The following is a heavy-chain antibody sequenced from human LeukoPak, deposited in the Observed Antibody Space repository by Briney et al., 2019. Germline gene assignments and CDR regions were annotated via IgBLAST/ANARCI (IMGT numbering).Heavy chain of an antibody. CDR3: ARDSGDYVFNY. D-gene: IGHD4-17*01. CDR1: GFTFSSYSM. V-gene: IGHV4-4*02. CDR2: IYHSGST. Sequence: PGGSLRLSCAASGFTFSSYSMNWVRQAPGKGLEWIGEIYHSGSTNYNPSLKSRVTISVDKSKNQFSLKLSSVTAADTAVYYCARDSGDYVFNYWGQGTLVTVSS. J-gene: IGHJ4*02.